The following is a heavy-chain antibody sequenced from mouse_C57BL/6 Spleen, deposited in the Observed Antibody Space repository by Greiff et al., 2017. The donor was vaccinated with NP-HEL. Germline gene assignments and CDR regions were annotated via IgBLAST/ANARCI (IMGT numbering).Heavy chain of an antibody. V-gene: IGHV1-4*01. Sequence: QVQLQQSGAELARPGASVKMSCKASGYTFTSYTMHWVNQRPGQGLEWIGYINPSSGYTKYNQKFKDKATLTADKSSSTAYMQLSSLTSEDSAVYYCARGDGNYYAMDYWGQGTSVTVSS. CDR2: INPSSGYT. CDR3: ARGDGNYYAMDY. CDR1: GYTFTSYT. J-gene: IGHJ4*01. D-gene: IGHD2-1*01.